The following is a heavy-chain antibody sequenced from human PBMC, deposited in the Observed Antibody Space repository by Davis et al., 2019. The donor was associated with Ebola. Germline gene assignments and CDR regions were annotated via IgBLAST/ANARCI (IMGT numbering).Heavy chain of an antibody. CDR1: GFTFSDYG. J-gene: IGHJ4*02. V-gene: IGHV3-30*02. D-gene: IGHD3-10*01. CDR3: AKAYVRGFGETHYFDY. CDR2: IRYDESRT. Sequence: PGGSLRLSCAAPGFTFSDYGMHWVRQAPGKGLEWVAFIRYDESRTFFEDSVKGRFTISRDNSKNTVNLQMNSLRPEDTAVYYCAKAYVRGFGETHYFDYWGQGTLVTVSS.